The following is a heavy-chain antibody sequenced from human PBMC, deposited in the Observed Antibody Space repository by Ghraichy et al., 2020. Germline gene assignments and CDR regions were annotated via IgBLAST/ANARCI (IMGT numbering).Heavy chain of an antibody. CDR2: ISSSSSYI. CDR3: ARRPKLGYKGYPFDY. V-gene: IGHV3-21*01. CDR1: GFTFSSYS. D-gene: IGHD7-27*01. J-gene: IGHJ4*02. Sequence: GGSLRLSCAASGFTFSSYSMNWVRQAPGKGLEWVSSISSSSSYIYYADSVKGRVTISRDNAKNSLYLQMNSLRAEDTAVYYCARRPKLGYKGYPFDYWGQGTLVTVSS.